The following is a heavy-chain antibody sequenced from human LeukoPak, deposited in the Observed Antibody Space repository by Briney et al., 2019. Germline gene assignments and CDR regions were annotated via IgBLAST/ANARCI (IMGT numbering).Heavy chain of an antibody. D-gene: IGHD5-12*01. CDR2: IYYSGST. CDR3: ARHPLVATMSFDY. J-gene: IGHJ4*02. Sequence: SETLSLTCAVSGGSISSSSSYWGWIRQPPGKGLEWIGSIYYSGSTYYNPSLKSRVTISVDTSKNQFSLKLSSVTAADTAVYYCARHPLVATMSFDYWGQGTLVTVSS. CDR1: GGSISSSSSY. V-gene: IGHV4-39*01.